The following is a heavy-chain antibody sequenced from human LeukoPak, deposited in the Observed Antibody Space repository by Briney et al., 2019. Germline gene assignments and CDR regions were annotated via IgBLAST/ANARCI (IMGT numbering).Heavy chain of an antibody. V-gene: IGHV4-39*07. CDR3: AREPLQLDQYYYDSSGYSSGV. J-gene: IGHJ4*02. CDR2: IYYSGST. Sequence: PSETLSLTCTVSGGSVSSGSYYWGWIRQPPGKGLEWIGNIYYSGSTYYNPSLKSRVTISVETSKNQFSLKLSSVTAADTAVYYCAREPLQLDQYYYDSSGYSSGVWGQGTLDTVPS. CDR1: GGSVSSGSYY. D-gene: IGHD3-22*01.